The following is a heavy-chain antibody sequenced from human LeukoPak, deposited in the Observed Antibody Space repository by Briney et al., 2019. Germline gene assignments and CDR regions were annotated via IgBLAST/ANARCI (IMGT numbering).Heavy chain of an antibody. V-gene: IGHV1-69*04. CDR2: IIPILGIA. J-gene: IGHJ5*02. Sequence: ASVKVSCKASGGTFSSYAISWVRQAPGQGLEWMRRIIPILGIANYAQKFQGRVTITADKSTSTAYMELSSLRSEDTAVYYCARYLEPNWFDPWGQGTLVTVSS. CDR1: GGTFSSYA. CDR3: ARYLEPNWFDP.